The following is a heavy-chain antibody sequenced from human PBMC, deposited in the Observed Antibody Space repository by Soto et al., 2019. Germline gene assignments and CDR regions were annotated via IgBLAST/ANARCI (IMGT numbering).Heavy chain of an antibody. J-gene: IGHJ6*02. CDR1: GGSISSYY. Sequence: QVQLQESGPGLVKPSETLSLTCTVSGGSISSYYWSWIRQPPGKGLEWIGYIYYSGSTNYNPSLKSGVTISVDTSKNQFSLKLSSVTAADTAVYYCARDLRYLDYDYGMDVWGQGTTVTVSS. CDR2: IYYSGST. CDR3: ARDLRYLDYDYGMDV. D-gene: IGHD3-9*01. V-gene: IGHV4-59*01.